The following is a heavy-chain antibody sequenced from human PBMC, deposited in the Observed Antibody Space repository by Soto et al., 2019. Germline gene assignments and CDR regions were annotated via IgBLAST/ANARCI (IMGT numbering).Heavy chain of an antibody. CDR2: SYYSGTT. Sequence: SETLSLSCAVSGGFIDVYYWSWIRQAPGKGLEWIGCSYYSGTTTYNPSFKSRVSIPIDTSKTQFSLRLRSVTAADTAVYYCARRQNWNNLFDTWGQGKLVTVSS. V-gene: IGHV4-59*08. D-gene: IGHD1-1*01. CDR3: ARRQNWNNLFDT. CDR1: GGFIDVYY. J-gene: IGHJ4*02.